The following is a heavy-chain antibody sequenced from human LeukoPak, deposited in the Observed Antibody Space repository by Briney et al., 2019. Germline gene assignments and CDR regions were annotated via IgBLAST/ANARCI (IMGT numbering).Heavy chain of an antibody. J-gene: IGHJ6*03. CDR3: ARGSGSSNPYYYYYMDV. V-gene: IGHV1-8*03. CDR1: EYTFTGYY. CDR2: MNPNSGNT. D-gene: IGHD3-10*01. Sequence: ASVKVSCKASEYTFTGYYMHWVRQATGQGLEWMGWMNPNSGNTGYAQKFQGRVTITRNTSISTAYMELSSLRSEDTAVYYCARGSGSSNPYYYYYMDVWGKGTTVTVSS.